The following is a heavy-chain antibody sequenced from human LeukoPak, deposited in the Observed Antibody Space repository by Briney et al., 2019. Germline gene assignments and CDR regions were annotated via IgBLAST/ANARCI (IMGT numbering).Heavy chain of an antibody. J-gene: IGHJ4*02. CDR2: ISRNSGSI. CDR3: AREYSSGWYYFDY. D-gene: IGHD6-19*01. V-gene: IGHV3-9*01. CDR1: GFTFDDYA. Sequence: PGRSLRLSCAASGFTFDDYAMHWVRQAPGKGLEWVSGISRNSGSIGYADSVKGRFTISRDNAKNSLYLQMNSLRAEDTALYYCAREYSSGWYYFDYWGQGTLVTVSS.